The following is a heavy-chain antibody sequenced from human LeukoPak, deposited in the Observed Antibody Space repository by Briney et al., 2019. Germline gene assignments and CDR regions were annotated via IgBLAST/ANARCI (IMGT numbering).Heavy chain of an antibody. J-gene: IGHJ6*02. V-gene: IGHV4-34*01. CDR3: ARNRRYGMDV. CDR1: GGSFSGYY. Sequence: PSETLSLTCAVYGGSFSGYYWSWIRQPPGKALEWIGEINHSGSTNYNPSLKSRVTISVDTSKNQFSLKLGSVTAADTAVYYCARNRRYGMDVWGQGTTVTVSS. D-gene: IGHD1/OR15-1a*01. CDR2: INHSGST.